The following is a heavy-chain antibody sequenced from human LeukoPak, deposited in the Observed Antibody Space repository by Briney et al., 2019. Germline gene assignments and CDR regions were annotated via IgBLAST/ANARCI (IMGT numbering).Heavy chain of an antibody. J-gene: IGHJ4*02. Sequence: GGSLRLSCAASRFSFSTYAMSWVRQAPGKGLEWVSAISGSGGSTYYADSVKGRFTISRDNSKNTLYLQMNSLRAEDTAVYYCAAVDYYDSSGYLTWGQGTLVTVSS. CDR2: ISGSGGST. CDR1: RFSFSTYA. D-gene: IGHD3-22*01. V-gene: IGHV3-23*01. CDR3: AAVDYYDSSGYLT.